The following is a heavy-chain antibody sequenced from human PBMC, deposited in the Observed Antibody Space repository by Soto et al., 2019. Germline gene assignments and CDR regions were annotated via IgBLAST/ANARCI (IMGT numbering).Heavy chain of an antibody. V-gene: IGHV4-34*01. CDR2: INHSGST. J-gene: IGHJ6*02. D-gene: IGHD3-3*01. CDR1: GGSFSGYY. CDR3: ARVSLLGDFWSGYPVYYYYYDMDV. Sequence: SETLSLPCAVYGGSFSGYYWSWIRQPPGKGLEWSGEINHSGSTNYNPLLKSRVTISVDTSKFQFSLELSAVTAADTAVYYCARVSLLGDFWSGYPVYYYYYDMDVWGQGSTVTVSS.